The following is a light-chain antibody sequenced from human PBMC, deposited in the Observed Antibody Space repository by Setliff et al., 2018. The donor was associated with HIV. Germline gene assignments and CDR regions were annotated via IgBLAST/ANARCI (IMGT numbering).Light chain of an antibody. CDR1: DSDVGGYHY. Sequence: QSALTQPASVSGSPGQSITISCTGADSDVGGYHYVSWYQQHPGKAPKLMIYEVSNRPSGVSNRFSGSKPGNTASLTISGLQTEDEADYYCSSYTSSSTRVFGTGTKVTVL. CDR3: SSYTSSSTRV. J-gene: IGLJ1*01. CDR2: EVS. V-gene: IGLV2-14*01.